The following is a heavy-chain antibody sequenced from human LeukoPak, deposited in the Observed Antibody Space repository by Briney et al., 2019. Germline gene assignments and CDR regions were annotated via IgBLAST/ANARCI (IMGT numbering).Heavy chain of an antibody. Sequence: TGGSLRLSCAASGFTFSSYAMSWVRQAPGKGREWVSATSGSGGSTYYADSVKGRFTISRDNSKNTLYLQMTSLRAEDTAVYYCAKDLRAVAGESDYWGQGTLVTVSS. CDR3: AKDLRAVAGESDY. CDR1: GFTFSSYA. CDR2: TSGSGGST. D-gene: IGHD6-19*01. V-gene: IGHV3-23*01. J-gene: IGHJ4*02.